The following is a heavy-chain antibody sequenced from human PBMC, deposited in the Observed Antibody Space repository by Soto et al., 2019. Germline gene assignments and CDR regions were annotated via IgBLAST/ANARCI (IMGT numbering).Heavy chain of an antibody. Sequence: PSETLSLTCTVSGGSISSSNYYWGWIRHLPGKGLEWIGSIFYRGGTYYNPSPRSRVTIYIDLSKNQFFLKLSSVTAADTAVYYCARHLVAAATTYNWFDLWGQGTLVTVSS. CDR1: GGSISSSNYY. CDR2: IFYRGGT. V-gene: IGHV4-39*01. J-gene: IGHJ5*02. CDR3: ARHLVAAATTYNWFDL. D-gene: IGHD2-15*01.